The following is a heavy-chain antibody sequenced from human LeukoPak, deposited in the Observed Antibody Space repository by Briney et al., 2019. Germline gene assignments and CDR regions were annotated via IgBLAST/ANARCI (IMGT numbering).Heavy chain of an antibody. J-gene: IGHJ4*02. CDR2: INHSGST. CDR3: ARGGWELLSDYFDY. Sequence: PSETLSLTCAVYGGSFSGYYWSWIRQPPGKGLEWIGEINHSGSTNYNPSLKSRVTISVDTSKNQFSLKLSSVTAADTAVYYCARGGWELLSDYFDYWGQGTLVTV. CDR1: GGSFSGYY. V-gene: IGHV4-34*01. D-gene: IGHD1-26*01.